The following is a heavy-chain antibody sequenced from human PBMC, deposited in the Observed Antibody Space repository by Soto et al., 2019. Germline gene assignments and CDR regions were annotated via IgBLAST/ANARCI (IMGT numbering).Heavy chain of an antibody. Sequence: GASVKVSCKASGYTFTSYAMHWVRQAPGQRLEWMGWINAGNGNTKYSQKFQGRVTITRDTSASTAYMELSSLRSEDTAVYYCARGDSSGWYLVYYFDYWGQGTLVTVSS. CDR1: GYTFTSYA. D-gene: IGHD6-19*01. J-gene: IGHJ4*02. V-gene: IGHV1-3*01. CDR2: INAGNGNT. CDR3: ARGDSSGWYLVYYFDY.